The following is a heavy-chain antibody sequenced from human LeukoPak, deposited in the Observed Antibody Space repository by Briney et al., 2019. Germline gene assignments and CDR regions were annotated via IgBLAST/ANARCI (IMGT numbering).Heavy chain of an antibody. CDR2: INHSGNT. CDR1: GGSFSGYY. Sequence: PSETLSLTCAVYGGSFSGYYWSWIRQPPGKGLEWIGEINHSGNTNYNPSLKSRVTISVDTSKNQFSLKLSSVTAADTAVYYCARGAYYYDSSGYYSGWFDPWGQGTLVTVSS. J-gene: IGHJ5*02. V-gene: IGHV4-34*01. D-gene: IGHD3-22*01. CDR3: ARGAYYYDSSGYYSGWFDP.